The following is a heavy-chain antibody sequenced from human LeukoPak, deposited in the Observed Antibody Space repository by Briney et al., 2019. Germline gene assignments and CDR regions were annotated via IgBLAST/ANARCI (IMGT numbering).Heavy chain of an antibody. Sequence: GGSLRLSCAASGFTLSGYEVNWVRQDPGKGLEGLSYISSSGNIYYYADSVKGRFTISRDNAKNLLYLQMNSLRAEDTAIYYCSRESRTTGTYYFDLWGQGTLVTVSS. D-gene: IGHD2-8*02. V-gene: IGHV3-48*03. CDR2: ISSSGNIY. CDR3: SRESRTTGTYYFDL. CDR1: GFTLSGYE. J-gene: IGHJ4*02.